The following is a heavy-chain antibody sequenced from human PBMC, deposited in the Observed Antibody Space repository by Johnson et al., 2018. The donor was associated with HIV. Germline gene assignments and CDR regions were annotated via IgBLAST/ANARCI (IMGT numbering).Heavy chain of an antibody. Sequence: VQLVESGGGVVQPGRSLRLSCAASGFTLSNYGMHWVRQAPGKGLEWVAVISYDGSNKYYADSVKGRFTISRDSSKNTLYLQMNSLRAEDTALYYCARLQSSGYWSFDAFDIWGEGTMVIVSS. CDR2: ISYDGSNK. D-gene: IGHD3-22*01. CDR1: GFTLSNYG. J-gene: IGHJ3*02. V-gene: IGHV3-33*05. CDR3: ARLQSSGYWSFDAFDI.